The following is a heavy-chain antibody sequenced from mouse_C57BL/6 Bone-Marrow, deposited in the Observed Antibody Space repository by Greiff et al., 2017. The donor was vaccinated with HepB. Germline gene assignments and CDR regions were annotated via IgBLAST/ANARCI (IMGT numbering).Heavy chain of an antibody. V-gene: IGHV1-59*01. J-gene: IGHJ2*01. D-gene: IGHD2-4*01. Sequence: QVQLQQPGAELVRPGTSVKLSCKASGYTFTSYWMHWVKQRPGQGLEWIGVIDPSDSYTNYNQKFKGKATLTVDTSSSTAYMQRSSLTSGDAAVYDCARVDYDDDEDYWGQGTTLTVSA. CDR3: ARVDYDDDEDY. CDR2: IDPSDSYT. CDR1: GYTFTSYW.